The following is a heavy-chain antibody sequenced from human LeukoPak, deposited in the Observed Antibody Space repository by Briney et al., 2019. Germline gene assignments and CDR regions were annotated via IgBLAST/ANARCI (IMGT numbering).Heavy chain of an antibody. CDR3: ARAVSSTGPHHFDL. J-gene: IGHJ2*01. D-gene: IGHD2-2*01. V-gene: IGHV4-4*07. CDR2: MYTDGDT. Sequence: SETLSLTCDVSGASISGYWWSWIRQPAGKGLEWIGRMYTDGDTNYNPALKSRVTVSVDTSKNLFSLKLISVTAADTAVYYCARAVSSTGPHHFDLWGRGTLVTVSS. CDR1: GASISGYW.